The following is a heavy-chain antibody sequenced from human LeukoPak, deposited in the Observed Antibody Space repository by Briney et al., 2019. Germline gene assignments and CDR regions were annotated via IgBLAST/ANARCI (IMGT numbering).Heavy chain of an antibody. CDR1: GFTFSSYE. Sequence: GGSLRLSCAASGFTFSSYEMNWVRQAPGKGLEWVSYISSSGSTIYYADSVKGRFTISRDNAKNSLYLQMNSLRAEDTAVYYCATLYGDYDYYYYYMDVWGKGTTATVSS. V-gene: IGHV3-48*03. CDR3: ATLYGDYDYYYYYMDV. J-gene: IGHJ6*03. CDR2: ISSSGSTI. D-gene: IGHD4-17*01.